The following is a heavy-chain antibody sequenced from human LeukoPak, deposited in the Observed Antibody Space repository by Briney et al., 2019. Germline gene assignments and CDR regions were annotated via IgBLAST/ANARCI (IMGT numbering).Heavy chain of an antibody. CDR1: GGSISSYY. V-gene: IGHV4-59*01. CDR3: ARNLLELPYYYYYYGMDV. CDR2: IYYSGNT. Sequence: SETLSLTCTVSGGSISSYYWSWIRQPPGKGLEWIGYIYYSGNTNYNPSLKSRVTISVDTSKNQFSLKLSSVTAADTAVYYCARNLLELPYYYYYYGMDVWGQGTTVTVSS. J-gene: IGHJ6*02. D-gene: IGHD1-7*01.